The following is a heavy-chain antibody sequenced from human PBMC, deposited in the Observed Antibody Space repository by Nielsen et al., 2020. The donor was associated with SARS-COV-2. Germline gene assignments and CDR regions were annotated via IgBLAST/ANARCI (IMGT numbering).Heavy chain of an antibody. CDR3: ARGQGSEVVVVVAATLFDY. D-gene: IGHD2-15*01. V-gene: IGHV4-59*12. J-gene: IGHJ4*01. CDR2: YYYSGST. Sequence: SETLSLTCTVFGASISSYYWSWSRQPQGKGLEWIGYYYYSGSTNYNTSLKSRVTISVDTSKNQFSLKLSSVTAADTAWYYCARGQGSEVVVVVAATLFDYWGQGTLVTVSS. CDR1: GASISSYY.